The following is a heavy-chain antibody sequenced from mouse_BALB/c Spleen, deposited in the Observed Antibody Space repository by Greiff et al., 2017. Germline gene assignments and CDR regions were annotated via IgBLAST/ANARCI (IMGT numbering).Heavy chain of an antibody. CDR3: ARDYYGSSLWFAY. CDR1: GFSLTSYG. Sequence: VQRVESGPGLVQPSQSLSITCTVSGFSLTSYGVHWVRQSPGKGLEWLGVIWSGGSTDYNAAFISRLSISKDNSKSQVFFEMNSLQANDTAIYYCARDYYGSSLWFAYWGQGTLVTVSA. J-gene: IGHJ3*01. V-gene: IGHV2-2*02. CDR2: IWSGGST. D-gene: IGHD1-1*01.